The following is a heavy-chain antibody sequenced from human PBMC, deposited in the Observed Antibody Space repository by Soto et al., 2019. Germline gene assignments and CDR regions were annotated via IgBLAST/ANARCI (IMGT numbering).Heavy chain of an antibody. V-gene: IGHV1-2*04. CDR3: ARGGVVPAAMPTAWFDP. CDR2: INPNSGGT. CDR1: GYTFTGYY. Sequence: QVQLVQSGAEVKKPGASVKVSCKASGYTFTGYYMHWVRQAPGQGLEWMGWINPNSGGTNYAQKFQDWVTMTRDTSISTAYMELSRLRSDDTAVYYCARGGVVPAAMPTAWFDPWGQGTLVTVSS. J-gene: IGHJ5*02. D-gene: IGHD2-2*01.